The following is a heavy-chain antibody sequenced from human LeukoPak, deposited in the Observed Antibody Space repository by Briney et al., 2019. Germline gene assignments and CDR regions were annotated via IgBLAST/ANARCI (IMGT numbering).Heavy chain of an antibody. Sequence: SETLSLTCTVSGGSISSGSYYWSWIRQPAGKGLEWIGRIYTSGSTNYNPSLKSRVTISVDTSKNQFSLKLSSVTAADTAVYYCAIAYYDFWSGYFEWGQGTLVTVSS. V-gene: IGHV4-61*02. D-gene: IGHD3-3*01. CDR1: GGSISSGSYY. CDR3: AIAYYDFWSGYFE. CDR2: IYTSGST. J-gene: IGHJ4*02.